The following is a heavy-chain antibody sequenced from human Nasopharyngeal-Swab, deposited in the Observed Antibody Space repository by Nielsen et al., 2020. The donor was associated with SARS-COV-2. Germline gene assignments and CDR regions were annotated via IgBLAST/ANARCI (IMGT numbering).Heavy chain of an antibody. Sequence: GASLKISCAASGFTFSSYSINWVRQAPGKWLEWVSYISSSGSSIYYADSVKGRFTMSRDNAKNSLYLQMNSLRDEDTAVYSCARDVMVRVVIAHSYYYGMDVWGQGTTVTVSS. V-gene: IGHV3-48*02. CDR1: GFTFSSYS. J-gene: IGHJ6*02. CDR2: ISSSGSSI. CDR3: ARDVMVRVVIAHSYYYGMDV. D-gene: IGHD3-10*01.